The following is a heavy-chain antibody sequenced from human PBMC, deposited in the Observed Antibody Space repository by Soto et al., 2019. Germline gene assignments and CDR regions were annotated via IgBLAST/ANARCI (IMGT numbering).Heavy chain of an antibody. CDR2: IIPVFGTA. V-gene: IGHV1-69*01. J-gene: IGHJ6*02. Sequence: QVQLVQSGAEVKKPGSSVKVSCKASGGTFSSQAISWVRQAPGQGLEWMGGIIPVFGTANYAQKFQGRVTITADESTSTAYMELSSLRSEDTAVYYCARDLERIQLWTDYYYYGMDVWGQGTTVTVSS. CDR1: GGTFSSQA. D-gene: IGHD5-18*01. CDR3: ARDLERIQLWTDYYYYGMDV.